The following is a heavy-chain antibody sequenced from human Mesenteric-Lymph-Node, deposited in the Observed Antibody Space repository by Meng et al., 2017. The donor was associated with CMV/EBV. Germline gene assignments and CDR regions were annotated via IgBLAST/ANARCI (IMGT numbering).Heavy chain of an antibody. D-gene: IGHD6-19*01. V-gene: IGHV4-4*02. Sequence: GSLRLSCVVSGGSINSNHWWSWVRQPPGKGLEWIGEVYPRGTTNSHSSLKSRVTILVDTSKNQFSLTLTSVTAADTAVYYCARHIAVSGTRGFDVWGQGTMVTVSS. J-gene: IGHJ3*01. CDR3: ARHIAVSGTRGFDV. CDR1: GGSINSNHW. CDR2: VYPRGTT.